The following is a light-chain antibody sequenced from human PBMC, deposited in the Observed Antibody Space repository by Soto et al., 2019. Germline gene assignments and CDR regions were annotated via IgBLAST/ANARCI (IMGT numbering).Light chain of an antibody. Sequence: EIVMTQSPATLSVSPGERATLSCRASQSLRSNLAWYQQKPGQAPRLLIYGTSTMATGIPARFSGSGSGTEFTLTITSLQSEDFAVDYCQQYNNWPLTLGGGTKVEIE. CDR1: QSLRSN. J-gene: IGKJ4*01. CDR2: GTS. CDR3: QQYNNWPLT. V-gene: IGKV3-15*01.